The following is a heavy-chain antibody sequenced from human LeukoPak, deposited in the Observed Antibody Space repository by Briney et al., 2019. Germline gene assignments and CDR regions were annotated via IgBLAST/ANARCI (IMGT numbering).Heavy chain of an antibody. V-gene: IGHV4-39*07. CDR3: ATVRGSYWDLDY. CDR2: IYDSGST. Sequence: PSETLSLTCTVSGGSIRSSYYYWGWIRQPPGKGLEWIGSIYDSGSTYYNPSLKSRVTISVDTSKNQFSLKLSSVTAADTAVYYCATVRGSYWDLDYWGQGTLVTVSS. J-gene: IGHJ4*02. D-gene: IGHD1-26*01. CDR1: GGSIRSSYYY.